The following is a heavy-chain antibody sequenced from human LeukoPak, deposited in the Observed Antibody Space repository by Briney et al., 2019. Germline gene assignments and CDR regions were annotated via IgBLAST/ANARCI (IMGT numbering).Heavy chain of an antibody. Sequence: GGSLRLSCAASGFTFRSYGMHWVRQAPGKGLEWVAFIRYDGNNKYYGDSVKGRFTISRDNSKNTLYLQMNSLRAEDTAVYYCARDGGGAFDIWGQGTMVTVSS. CDR1: GFTFRSYG. V-gene: IGHV3-30*02. CDR3: ARDGGGAFDI. J-gene: IGHJ3*02. D-gene: IGHD3-16*01. CDR2: IRYDGNNK.